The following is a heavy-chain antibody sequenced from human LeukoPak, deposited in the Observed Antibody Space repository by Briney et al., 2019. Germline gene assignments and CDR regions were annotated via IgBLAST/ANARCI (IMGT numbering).Heavy chain of an antibody. J-gene: IGHJ4*02. CDR1: GGSISSYY. CDR3: ARDYSY. Sequence: SETLSLTCTVSGGSISSYYWSWIRQPPGKGLEWIGYIYYSGSTNYNPSLKSRVTISVDTSKNQFSLKLSSVTAADTAVYYCARDYSYWGQGTLVTVSS. CDR2: IYYSGST. V-gene: IGHV4-59*01. D-gene: IGHD1-26*01.